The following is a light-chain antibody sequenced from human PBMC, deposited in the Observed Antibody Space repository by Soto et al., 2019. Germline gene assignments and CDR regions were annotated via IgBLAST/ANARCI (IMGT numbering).Light chain of an antibody. CDR1: SSNIGAGYE. CDR3: KSYDRSLSGYV. CDR2: ENN. Sequence: QSVLTQPPSVSEAPGQRVTISCTGSSSNIGAGYEAHWYQQVPGTAPKLLIYENNNRPSGVPDRFSGSKSGTSASLAITGLQAEDEAEYYCKSYDRSLSGYVFGTGTKLTVL. V-gene: IGLV1-40*01. J-gene: IGLJ1*01.